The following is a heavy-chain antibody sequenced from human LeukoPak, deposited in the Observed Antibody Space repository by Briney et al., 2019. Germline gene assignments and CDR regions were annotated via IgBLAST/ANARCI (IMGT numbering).Heavy chain of an antibody. J-gene: IGHJ3*02. CDR2: IIPIFGTA. V-gene: IGHV1-69*13. D-gene: IGHD6-13*01. Sequence: SVEVSCKASGGTFSSYAISWVRQAPGQGLEWMGGIIPIFGTANYAQKFQGRVTITADESTSTAYMELSSLRSEDTAVYYCARVLAEAFDIWGQGTMVTVSS. CDR3: ARVLAEAFDI. CDR1: GGTFSSYA.